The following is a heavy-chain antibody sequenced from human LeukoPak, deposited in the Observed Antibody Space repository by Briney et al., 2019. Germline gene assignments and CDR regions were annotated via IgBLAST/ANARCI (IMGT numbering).Heavy chain of an antibody. CDR1: GFTFSDYG. J-gene: IGHJ4*02. V-gene: IGHV3-30*02. D-gene: IGHD3-22*01. CDR3: AKDSSDYYFDY. CDR2: IWYDEITK. Sequence: PGGSLRLSCAASGFTFSDYGMNWVRQTPGKGLEWLAFIWYDEITKDYADSVKGRFTISRDNSKNTLYVQMNSLRADDTAVYYCAKDSSDYYFDYWGQGTLVTVSS.